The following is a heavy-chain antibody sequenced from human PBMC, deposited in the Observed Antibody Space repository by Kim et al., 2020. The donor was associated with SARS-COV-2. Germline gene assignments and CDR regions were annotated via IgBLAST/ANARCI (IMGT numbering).Heavy chain of an antibody. V-gene: IGHV3-73*01. CDR2: KANRYWK. J-gene: IGHJ6*02. CDR3: TRLDV. Sequence: KANRYWKAYAASVKGRFTISRDDSKNTAYLQMNNLKTEDTAVYYCTRLDVWGQGTTVTVSS.